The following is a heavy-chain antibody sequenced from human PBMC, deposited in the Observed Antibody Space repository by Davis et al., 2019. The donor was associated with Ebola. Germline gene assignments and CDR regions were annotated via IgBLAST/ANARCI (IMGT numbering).Heavy chain of an antibody. CDR2: IGSNSNGR. D-gene: IGHD2-21*01. CDR3: AKDLLCWSASDV. J-gene: IGHJ6*02. V-gene: IGHV3-23*05. Sequence: PGGSLRPSCTAPGFTSSCCAMNWVRQAPGKGLEWVSGIGSNSNGRHYADSVKGRFTISRDDSKNIVYLQMNSLRAEDTAVHYFAKDLLCWSASDVWGQGTTVTVSS. CDR1: GFTSSCCA.